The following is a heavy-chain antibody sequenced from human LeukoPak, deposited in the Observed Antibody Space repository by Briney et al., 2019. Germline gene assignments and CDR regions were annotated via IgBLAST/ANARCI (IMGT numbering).Heavy chain of an antibody. CDR2: ISYDGSNK. CDR1: GFTFSSYA. J-gene: IGHJ4*02. V-gene: IGHV3-30-3*01. D-gene: IGHD5-18*01. Sequence: GRSLRLSCAASGFTFSSYAMHWVRQAPGKGLEWVAVISYDGSNKYYAGSVKGRFTISRDNSKNTLYLQMNSLRAEDTAVYYCARWDGYTEHGFDYWGQGTLVTVSS. CDR3: ARWDGYTEHGFDY.